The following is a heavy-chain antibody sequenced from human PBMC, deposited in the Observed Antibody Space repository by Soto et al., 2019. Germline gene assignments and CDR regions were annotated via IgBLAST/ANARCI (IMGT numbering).Heavy chain of an antibody. D-gene: IGHD3-16*02. CDR2: IYWDDDK. CDR1: GFSLSTRGVA. Sequence: QITLKESGPTVVKPTQTLTLTCTFSGFSLSTRGVAVGWVRQPPGKALDWLGLIYWDDDKRYSPSLKNRLTITKDTTKNPVVLTLTNMDPVDRGTYYCAHSLDLGIVGNAAFDIWGQGTTVTVSS. V-gene: IGHV2-5*02. CDR3: AHSLDLGIVGNAAFDI. J-gene: IGHJ3*02.